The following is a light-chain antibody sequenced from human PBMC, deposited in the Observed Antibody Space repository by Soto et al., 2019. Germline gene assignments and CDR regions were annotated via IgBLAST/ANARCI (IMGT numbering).Light chain of an antibody. V-gene: IGKV3-11*01. J-gene: IGKJ4*01. CDR1: QSVSRY. Sequence: EIVLTQSPGTLSLSPGERATLSCRASQSVSRYLAWYQQKPGQAPRLLIYDASNRATGIPARFSGSGSGTDFTLTISSLEPEDFAVYYCQQRSIWLTFGGGTKVDIK. CDR2: DAS. CDR3: QQRSIWLT.